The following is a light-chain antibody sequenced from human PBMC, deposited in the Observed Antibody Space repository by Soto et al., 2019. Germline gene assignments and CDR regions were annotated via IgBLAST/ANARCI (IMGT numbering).Light chain of an antibody. V-gene: IGLV2-8*01. CDR2: EVS. CDR3: SSYAGSNNLV. CDR1: SSDVGGYNY. J-gene: IGLJ2*01. Sequence: QSALTQPPSASGSPGQSVTISCTGTSSDVGGYNYVSWYQQHPGKAPKLMIYEVSKRPSGVPDRFSGSKYGNTASLTVYGLQAEDEADYYCSSYAGSNNLVFGGGTKLTVL.